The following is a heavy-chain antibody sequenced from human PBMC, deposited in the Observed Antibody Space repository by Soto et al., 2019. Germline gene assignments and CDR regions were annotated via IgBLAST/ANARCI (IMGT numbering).Heavy chain of an antibody. CDR2: TRNKANSYTT. J-gene: IGHJ4*02. CDR1: GFTFSDHY. CDR3: ATGIAAAGYYFDY. V-gene: IGHV3-72*01. Sequence: GGSLRLSCAASGFTFSDHYMDWVRQAPGKGLEWVGRTRNKANSYTTEYAASVKGRFTISRDDSKNSLYLQMNSLKTEDTAVYYCATGIAAAGYYFDYWGQGTLVTVSS. D-gene: IGHD6-13*01.